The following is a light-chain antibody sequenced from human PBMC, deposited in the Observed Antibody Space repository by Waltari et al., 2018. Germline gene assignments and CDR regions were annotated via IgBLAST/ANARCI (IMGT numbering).Light chain of an antibody. J-gene: IGKJ3*01. CDR3: QLRYSWPPKFT. CDR1: QSVSNY. V-gene: IGKV3-11*01. CDR2: DAS. Sequence: EIVLTQSPATLSLSPGERATLSCEASQSVSNYLAWYQQKRGQTPRLLIYDASNRATGIPARFRGSWSGTDFTLTISGLEPEDSAVYYCQLRYSWPPKFTFGPGTKVEIK.